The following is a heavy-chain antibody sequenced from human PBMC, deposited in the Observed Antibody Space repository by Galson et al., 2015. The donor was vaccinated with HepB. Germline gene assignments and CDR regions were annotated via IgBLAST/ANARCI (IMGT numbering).Heavy chain of an antibody. D-gene: IGHD3-22*01. CDR2: ISYSGST. Sequence: TLSLTCTVSGGSISSGDYYWTWIRQPPGKGLEWIGDISYSGSTHYNPSLNSLVSISRDTSKDQFSLKLSSVTAADTAVYYWARGSYYYDPTGHYRIFDYWGQGTLITVSS. J-gene: IGHJ4*02. CDR3: ARGSYYYDPTGHYRIFDY. CDR1: GGSISSGDYY. V-gene: IGHV4-30-4*01.